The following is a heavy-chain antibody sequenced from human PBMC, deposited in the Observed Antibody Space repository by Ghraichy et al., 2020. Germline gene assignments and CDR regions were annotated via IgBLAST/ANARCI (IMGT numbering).Heavy chain of an antibody. V-gene: IGHV4-34*01. J-gene: IGHJ4*02. CDR1: GGSFSGYY. D-gene: IGHD1-20*01. CDR3: ARGSNAYNWIIYYFDY. Sequence: SETLSLTCAVYGGSFSGYYWSWIRQPPGKGLEWIGEINHSGSTNYNPSLKSRVTISVDTSKNRFSLKLSSVTAADTAVYYCARGSNAYNWIIYYFDYWGQGTLVTVSS. CDR2: INHSGST.